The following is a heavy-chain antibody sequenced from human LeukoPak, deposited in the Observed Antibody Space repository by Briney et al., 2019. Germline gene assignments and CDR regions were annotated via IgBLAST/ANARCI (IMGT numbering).Heavy chain of an antibody. CDR1: GYIFIGYY. J-gene: IGHJ4*02. D-gene: IGHD3-22*01. CDR3: ARDLPDLTYYYDSSGLDY. Sequence: ASVKVSCKTSGYIFIGYYMHSVRQAPGQGLEWMGRINPNRGGTKLAQKFQGRVTMTRDTSIRTAFMELSRLTSDDTAVYYCARDLPDLTYYYDSSGLDYWGQGTLVTVSS. V-gene: IGHV1-2*06. CDR2: INPNRGGT.